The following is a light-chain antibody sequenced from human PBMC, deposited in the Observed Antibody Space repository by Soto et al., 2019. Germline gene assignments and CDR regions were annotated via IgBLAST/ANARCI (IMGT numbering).Light chain of an antibody. CDR1: SSNMGSNS. CDR3: AAWDGSLHHIL. V-gene: IGLV1-44*01. CDR2: GDN. J-gene: IGLJ2*01. Sequence: QPVLTQPPSASGTPGQRVTISCSGSSSNMGSNSVNWYQQLPGTAPKLLIYGDNQRPSGVPDRFSGSKSGTSASLAITGLQSEDEADYYCAAWDGSLHHILFGGGTKLTVL.